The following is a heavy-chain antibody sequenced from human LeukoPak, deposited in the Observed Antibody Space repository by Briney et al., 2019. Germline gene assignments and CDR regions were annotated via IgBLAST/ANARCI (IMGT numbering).Heavy chain of an antibody. V-gene: IGHV3-7*01. CDR2: IKEDGSRQ. Sequence: GGSLRLSCATSGFTFSSCWMGWVRQAPGKGLEWLANIKEDGSRQYYVDSVKGRFTISGDNAKNSLFLQMNSLRVEDTAVYYCARWILYSIGWYFGHWGQGTLVTVSS. D-gene: IGHD6-19*01. CDR3: ARWILYSIGWYFGH. CDR1: GFTFSSCW. J-gene: IGHJ4*02.